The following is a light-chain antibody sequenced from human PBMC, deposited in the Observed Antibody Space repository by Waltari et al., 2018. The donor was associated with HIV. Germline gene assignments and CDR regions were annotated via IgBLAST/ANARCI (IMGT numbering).Light chain of an antibody. CDR1: NIESKS. CDR3: QVWDSSRGLSFV. CDR2: DAH. V-gene: IGLV3-21*02. Sequence: SYVLIQPPSVSVAPGQTATITCGGNNIESKSVHWYQQKPGQAPVLVVSDAHDRPSGSPERVSGSNSGNTATLTISRVEAGDEADYYCQVWDSSRGLSFVFGSGTKVTVL. J-gene: IGLJ1*01.